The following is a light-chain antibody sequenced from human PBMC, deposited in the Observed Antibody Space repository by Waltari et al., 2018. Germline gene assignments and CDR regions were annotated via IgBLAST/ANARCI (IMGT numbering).Light chain of an antibody. V-gene: IGLV3-21*02. CDR3: QVWDSSSDHRV. CDR2: DDS. J-gene: IGLJ3*02. Sequence: SYVLTQPPSVSVAPGQTARLTCGGNNIGSQSVHWYQQKPGQAPVLVVYDDSDRPSGIPERFSGSNSGNTATLTISRVEAGDEADYYCQVWDSSSDHRVFGGGTKLTVL. CDR1: NIGSQS.